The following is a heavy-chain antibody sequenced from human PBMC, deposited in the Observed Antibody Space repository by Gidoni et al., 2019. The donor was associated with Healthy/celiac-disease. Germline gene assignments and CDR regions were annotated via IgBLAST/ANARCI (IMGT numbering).Heavy chain of an antibody. Sequence: EVQLVQSGAEVTKPGESLKISCTGSGYTSTSYWIGWVRQMPGKGLEWMGIIYPGDSDTRYSPSFQGQVTISADKSISTAYLQWSSLKASDTAMYYCARLRGSGIQLWLMDYWGQGTLVTVSS. CDR1: GYTSTSYW. J-gene: IGHJ4*02. V-gene: IGHV5-51*03. CDR3: ARLRGSGIQLWLMDY. D-gene: IGHD5-18*01. CDR2: IYPGDSDT.